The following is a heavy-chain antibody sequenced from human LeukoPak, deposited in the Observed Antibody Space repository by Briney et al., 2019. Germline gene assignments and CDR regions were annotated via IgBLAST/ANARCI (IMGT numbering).Heavy chain of an antibody. CDR3: AREVRQIWFDP. Sequence: QAGGSLRLCCAASGFTFSSYWMHSVRQAPGKGLVWVSRINSDGSFTRYADSVKGRFTISRDNAKNTLYLQMNSLRADDTAVYYCAREVRQIWFDPWGQGTLVTVSS. D-gene: IGHD4/OR15-4a*01. CDR2: INSDGSFT. CDR1: GFTFSSYW. J-gene: IGHJ5*02. V-gene: IGHV3-74*01.